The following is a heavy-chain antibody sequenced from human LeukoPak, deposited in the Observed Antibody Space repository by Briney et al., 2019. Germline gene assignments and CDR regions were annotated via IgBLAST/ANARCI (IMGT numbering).Heavy chain of an antibody. Sequence: GESLKISCKGSGYSFPSYWIGWVRQMPGKGLEWMGIIYPADSDTRYSPSFHGQVTISADKSINTAYLQWSSLKASDTAMYYCARLNYDTLTGYPQFDYWGQGTLVTVSS. CDR3: ARLNYDTLTGYPQFDY. CDR1: GYSFPSYW. J-gene: IGHJ4*02. D-gene: IGHD3-9*01. V-gene: IGHV5-51*01. CDR2: IYPADSDT.